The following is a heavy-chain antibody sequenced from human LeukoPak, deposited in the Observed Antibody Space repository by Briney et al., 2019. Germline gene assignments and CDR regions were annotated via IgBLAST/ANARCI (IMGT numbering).Heavy chain of an antibody. CDR1: GFTFSSYS. CDR3: ARDWSYYGSGSYSN. D-gene: IGHD3-10*01. J-gene: IGHJ4*02. CDR2: ISSSSSYI. Sequence: GGSLRLSCAAPGFTFSSYSMNWVRQAPGKGLEWVSSISSSSSYIYYADSVKGRFTISRDNAKNSLYLQMNSLRAEDTAVYYCARDWSYYGSGSYSNWGQGTLVTVSS. V-gene: IGHV3-21*01.